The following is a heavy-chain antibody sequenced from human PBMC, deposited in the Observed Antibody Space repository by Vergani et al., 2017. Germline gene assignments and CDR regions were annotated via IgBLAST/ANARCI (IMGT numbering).Heavy chain of an antibody. V-gene: IGHV4-30-4*08. Sequence: QVQLQESGPGLVKPSQTLSLTCTVSGGSISSGDYYLSWIRQPPGKGLEWIGYIYYSGSTYYNPSLKRRVTISIDTSKNQFSLKLSSVTAADTAVYYGSGSYRYYYGMDVWGQGTTVTVSS. J-gene: IGHJ6*02. CDR2: IYYSGST. CDR1: GGSISSGDYY. D-gene: IGHD3-10*01. CDR3: SGSYRYYYGMDV.